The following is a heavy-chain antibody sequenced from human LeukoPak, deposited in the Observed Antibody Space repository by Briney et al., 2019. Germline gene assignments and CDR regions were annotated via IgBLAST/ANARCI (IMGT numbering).Heavy chain of an antibody. J-gene: IGHJ4*02. Sequence: GGSLRPSCAASGFTLSRSWMSSGRQAPGKGLEWVANINQDGSEKNYVDSVKGRFTISRDNAKNSLYLQMNSLRAEDTAVYYCARAYQTDYWGQGTLVTVSS. CDR2: INQDGSEK. CDR1: GFTLSRSW. CDR3: ARAYQTDY. D-gene: IGHD2-2*01. V-gene: IGHV3-7*05.